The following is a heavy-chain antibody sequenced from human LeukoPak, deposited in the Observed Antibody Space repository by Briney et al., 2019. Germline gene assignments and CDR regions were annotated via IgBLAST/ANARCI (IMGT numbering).Heavy chain of an antibody. Sequence: GGSLRLSCAASGFTFSDYYMSWIRQAPGKGLEWVSYISSSGSTIYYADSVKGRFTISRDNAKNSLYLQMNSLRAEDTAVYYCARFPRPPRYHSGYDLWGQGTLVTVSS. CDR3: ARFPRPPRYHSGYDL. D-gene: IGHD5-12*01. CDR2: ISSSGSTI. CDR1: GFTFSDYY. V-gene: IGHV3-11*01. J-gene: IGHJ4*02.